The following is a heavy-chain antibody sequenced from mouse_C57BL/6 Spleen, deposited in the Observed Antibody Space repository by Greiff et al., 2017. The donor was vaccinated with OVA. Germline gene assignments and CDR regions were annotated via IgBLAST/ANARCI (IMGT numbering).Heavy chain of an antibody. CDR1: GFTFSDYG. D-gene: IGHD2-4*01. V-gene: IGHV5-17*01. Sequence: EVQVVESGGGLVKPGGSLKLSCAASGFTFSDYGMHWVRQAPEKGLEWVAYISSGSSTIYYADTVKGRFTISRDNAKNTLFLQMTSLRSEDTAVYYCARNYDYDGAWFAYWGQGTLVTVSA. CDR3: ARNYDYDGAWFAY. CDR2: ISSGSSTI. J-gene: IGHJ3*01.